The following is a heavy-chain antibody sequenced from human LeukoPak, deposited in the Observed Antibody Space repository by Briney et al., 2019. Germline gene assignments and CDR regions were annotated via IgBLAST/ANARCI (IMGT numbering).Heavy chain of an antibody. CDR2: ISGSGGST. J-gene: IGHJ6*02. CDR1: GFTFSSYA. CDR3: ARGDSVVVAATDYYYGMDV. V-gene: IGHV3-23*01. D-gene: IGHD2-15*01. Sequence: GGSLRLSCAASGFTFSSYAMSWVRQAPGKGLEWVSAISGSGGSTYYADSVKGRFTISRDNSKNTLYLQMNSLRAEDTAVYYCARGDSVVVAATDYYYGMDVWGQGTTVTVSS.